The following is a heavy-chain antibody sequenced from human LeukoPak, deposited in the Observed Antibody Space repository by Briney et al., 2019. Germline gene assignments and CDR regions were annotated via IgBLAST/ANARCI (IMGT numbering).Heavy chain of an antibody. V-gene: IGHV1-8*01. CDR3: ARGNWGYCSGGSCYGGGNYFDY. D-gene: IGHD2-15*01. CDR2: MNPNSGNT. J-gene: IGHJ4*02. Sequence: ASVKVSCKASGYTFTSYDINWVRQATGQGLGWMGWMNPNSGNTGYAQKLQGRVTMTRNTSISTAYMELSSLRSEDTAVYYCARGNWGYCSGGSCYGGGNYFDYWGQGTLVTVSS. CDR1: GYTFTSYD.